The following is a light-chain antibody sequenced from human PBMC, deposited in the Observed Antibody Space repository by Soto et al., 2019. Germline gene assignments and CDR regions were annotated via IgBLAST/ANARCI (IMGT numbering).Light chain of an antibody. CDR2: GAS. Sequence: EIVLTQSPGTLSLSPGERATLSCRASQSININYLAWYQHKPGQGPRLLMYGASSRATGIPDRFGGSGSGTDFTLNISRLEPEDFAMYYCQQDDNSPRTFGHGTKVEIK. CDR1: QSININY. J-gene: IGKJ1*01. V-gene: IGKV3-20*01. CDR3: QQDDNSPRT.